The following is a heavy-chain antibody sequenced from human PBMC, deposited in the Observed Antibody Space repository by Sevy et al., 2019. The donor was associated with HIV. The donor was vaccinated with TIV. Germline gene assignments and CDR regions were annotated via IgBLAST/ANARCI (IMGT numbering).Heavy chain of an antibody. CDR1: GFTFSNYW. Sequence: GGSLRLSCAASGFTFSNYWMSWVRQAPGKGLEWVANIKQDGSQKYYVDSVKGRFTSSRDNAKNSLFLQVNSLRAEDTAVDYCGTFKAVGWGQGTLVTVSS. J-gene: IGHJ4*02. CDR3: GTFKAVG. D-gene: IGHD1-26*01. V-gene: IGHV3-7*01. CDR2: IKQDGSQK.